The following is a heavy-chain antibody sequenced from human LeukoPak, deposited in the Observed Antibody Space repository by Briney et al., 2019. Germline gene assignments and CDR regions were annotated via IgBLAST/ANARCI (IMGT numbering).Heavy chain of an antibody. D-gene: IGHD6-6*01. CDR2: IKQDGSQK. V-gene: IGHV3-7*01. J-gene: IGHJ4*02. Sequence: GGSLRLSCAASGFTFSSYWMSWVRQAPGKGLEWVANIKQDGSQKYYVDSVKGRFTISRDNAKNSLYLQMNSLRAEDTAVYYCARDNSSSGGHFDYWGQGTLVTVSS. CDR3: ARDNSSSGGHFDY. CDR1: GFTFSSYW.